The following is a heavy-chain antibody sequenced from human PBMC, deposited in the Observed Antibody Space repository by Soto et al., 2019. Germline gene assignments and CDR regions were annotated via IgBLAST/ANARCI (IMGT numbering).Heavy chain of an antibody. D-gene: IGHD2-15*01. CDR1: GYTFTSYG. J-gene: IGHJ4*02. V-gene: IGHV1-18*01. CDR2: ISAYNGNT. Sequence: ASVKVSCKASGYTFTSYGISWVRQAPGQGLEWMGWISAYNGNTNYAQKLQGRVTMTTDTSTSTAYMELSRLRSDDTAVYYCARGDGYCSGGSCYTPPAYFDYWGQGTLVTVSS. CDR3: ARGDGYCSGGSCYTPPAYFDY.